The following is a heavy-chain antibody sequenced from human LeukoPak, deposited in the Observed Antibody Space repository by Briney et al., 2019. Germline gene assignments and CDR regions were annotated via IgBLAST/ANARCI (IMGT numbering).Heavy chain of an antibody. J-gene: IGHJ4*02. Sequence: GGSLRLSCAASGFTFSSYGMPWVRQAPGKGLEWVAVISYDGSNKYYADSVKGRFTISRDNSKNTLYLQMNSLRAEDTAVYYCAKDQRSGSYIDYWGQGTLVTVSS. V-gene: IGHV3-30*18. CDR2: ISYDGSNK. CDR3: AKDQRSGSYIDY. D-gene: IGHD1-26*01. CDR1: GFTFSSYG.